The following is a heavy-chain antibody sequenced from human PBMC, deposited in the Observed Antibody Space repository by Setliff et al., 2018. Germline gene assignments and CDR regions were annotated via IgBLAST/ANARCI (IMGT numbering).Heavy chain of an antibody. Sequence: PGESLKISCKGSGDSFSNYWIGWVRQMPGKGLEWMGIIYPGDSDTRYSPSFQGQVTISADRSINTAYLQWSSLKASDSAMYYCARLHPGYSSGWPEFDPWGQGTLVTVSS. J-gene: IGHJ5*02. CDR1: GDSFSNYW. D-gene: IGHD6-19*01. CDR2: IYPGDSDT. V-gene: IGHV5-51*01. CDR3: ARLHPGYSSGWPEFDP.